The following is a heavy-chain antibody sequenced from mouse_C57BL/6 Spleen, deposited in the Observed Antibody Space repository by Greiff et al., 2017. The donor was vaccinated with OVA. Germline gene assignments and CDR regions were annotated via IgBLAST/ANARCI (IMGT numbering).Heavy chain of an antibody. J-gene: IGHJ1*03. CDR2: IYPSDSET. CDR1: GYTFTSYW. Sequence: QVQLQQPGAELVRPGSSVKLSCKASGYTFTSYWMDWVKQRPGQGLEWIGNIYPSDSETHYNQKFKYKATLTVDKSTSTAYMQLSSLTSEDSAVYYGARERYYGSSHWYFDVWGTGTTVTVSS. V-gene: IGHV1-61*01. CDR3: ARERYYGSSHWYFDV. D-gene: IGHD1-1*01.